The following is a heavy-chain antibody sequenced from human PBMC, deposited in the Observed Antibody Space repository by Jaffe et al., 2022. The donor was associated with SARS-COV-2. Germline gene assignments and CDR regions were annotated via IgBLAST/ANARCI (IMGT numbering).Heavy chain of an antibody. CDR2: INPNSGDT. CDR1: GYTFIDYY. D-gene: IGHD3-10*01. V-gene: IGHV1-2*02. Sequence: QVQLVQSGAEVKKPGASVTVSCKASGYTFIDYYLHWVRQAPGQGLEWMAWINPNSGDTKSSQNFQGRVTMTRDTSISTAYMELSRLRSDDTAVYYCARVLWFGETDPSYFDYWGQGTLVTVSS. J-gene: IGHJ4*02. CDR3: ARVLWFGETDPSYFDY.